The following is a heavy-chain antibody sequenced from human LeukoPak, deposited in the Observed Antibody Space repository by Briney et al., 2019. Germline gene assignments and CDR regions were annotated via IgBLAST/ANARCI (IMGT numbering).Heavy chain of an antibody. V-gene: IGHV1-2*02. CDR1: GYTFTGYY. J-gene: IGHJ5*02. Sequence: ASVKVSCKASGYTFTGYYMHWVRQAPGQGLEWMGWINPNSGGTNYAQKFQGRVTMTRDTSISTAYMELSRLRSDDTAVYYCAGTGYHYASGLDPWGQGTLVTVSS. D-gene: IGHD3-10*01. CDR3: AGTGYHYASGLDP. CDR2: INPNSGGT.